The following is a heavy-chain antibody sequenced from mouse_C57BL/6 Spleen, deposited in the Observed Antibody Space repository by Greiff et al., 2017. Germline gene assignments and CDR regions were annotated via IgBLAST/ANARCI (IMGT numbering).Heavy chain of an antibody. CDR3: ARDMVTTKAWFAY. CDR2: IYPRDGST. J-gene: IGHJ3*01. D-gene: IGHD2-2*01. CDR1: GYTFTSYD. V-gene: IGHV1-85*01. Sequence: QVQLKQSGPELVKPGASVKLSCKASGYTFTSYDINWVKQRPGQGLEWIGWIYPRDGSTKYNEKFKGKATLTVDTSSSTAYMELHSLTSEDSAVYFCARDMVTTKAWFAYWGQGTLVTVSA.